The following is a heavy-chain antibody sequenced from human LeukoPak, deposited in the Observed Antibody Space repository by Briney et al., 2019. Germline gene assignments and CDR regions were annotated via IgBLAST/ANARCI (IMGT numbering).Heavy chain of an antibody. D-gene: IGHD6-13*01. CDR3: AKDIDSSSWPDAFDI. V-gene: IGHV1-8*03. J-gene: IGHJ3*02. CDR2: MNPNSGNT. CDR1: GYTFTSYD. Sequence: ASVKVSCKASGYTFTSYDINWVRQATGQGLEWMGWMNPNSGNTGYAQKFQGRVTITRNTSISTAYMELSSLRAEDMALYYCAKDIDSSSWPDAFDIWGQGTMVTVSS.